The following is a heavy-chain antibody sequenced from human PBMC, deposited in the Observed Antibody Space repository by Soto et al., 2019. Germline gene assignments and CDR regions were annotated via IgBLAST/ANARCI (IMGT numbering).Heavy chain of an antibody. CDR2: TYYRSKWYN. V-gene: IGHV6-1*01. J-gene: IGHJ4*02. D-gene: IGHD6-13*01. CDR1: GDSVSSNSAA. Sequence: PSQTLSLTCAISGDSVSSNSAAWNWIRQSPSRGLERLGRTYYRSKWYNDYAVSVKSRITINPDTSKNQFSLQLNSVTPEDTAVYYCARDEYSSSLAPYYFDYWGQGTLVTVS. CDR3: ARDEYSSSLAPYYFDY.